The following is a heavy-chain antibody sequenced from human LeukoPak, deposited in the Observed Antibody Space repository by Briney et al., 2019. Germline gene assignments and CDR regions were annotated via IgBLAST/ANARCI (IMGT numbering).Heavy chain of an antibody. CDR3: ARYSSGSCYNY. CDR1: GFTFTTYA. D-gene: IGHD6-13*01. Sequence: PGGSLRLSCAASGFTFTTYAMHWVRQAPGRGLEYVSAISTDGGGTYYANSVKGRFTISRDNSKNTLYLQMGSLGVEDMAVYYCARYSSGSCYNYWGQRTLVTVPS. V-gene: IGHV3-64*01. CDR2: ISTDGGGT. J-gene: IGHJ4*02.